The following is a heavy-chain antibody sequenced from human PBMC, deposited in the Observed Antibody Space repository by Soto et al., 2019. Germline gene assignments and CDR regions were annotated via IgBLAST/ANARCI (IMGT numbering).Heavy chain of an antibody. CDR1: GFTFDDYA. J-gene: IGHJ4*02. CDR3: AKATWYQLLPCSHFDY. CDR2: ISWNSGSI. D-gene: IGHD2-2*01. Sequence: EVQLVESGGGLVQPGRSLRLSCAASGFTFDDYAMHWVRQAPGKGLEWVSGISWNSGSIGYADSVKGRFTISRDNAKNSPYLQMNSLRAEDTPLYYCAKATWYQLLPCSHFDYWGQGTLVTVSS. V-gene: IGHV3-9*01.